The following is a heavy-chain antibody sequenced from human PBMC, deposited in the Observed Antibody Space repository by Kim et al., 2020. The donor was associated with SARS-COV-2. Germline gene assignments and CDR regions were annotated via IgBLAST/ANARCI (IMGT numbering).Heavy chain of an antibody. CDR3: ARVPTDAITMVRGDHLYYFDY. D-gene: IGHD3-10*01. CDR2: IYYSGST. V-gene: IGHV4-59*01. Sequence: SETLSLTCTVSGGSISSYYWSWIRQPPGKGLEWIGYIYYSGSTNYNPSLKSRVTISVDTSKNQFSLKLSSVTAADTAVYYCARVPTDAITMVRGDHLYYFDYWGQGTLVTVSS. J-gene: IGHJ4*02. CDR1: GGSISSYY.